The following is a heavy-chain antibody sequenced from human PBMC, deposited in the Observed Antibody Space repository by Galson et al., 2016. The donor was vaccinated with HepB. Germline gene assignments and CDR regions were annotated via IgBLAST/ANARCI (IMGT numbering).Heavy chain of an antibody. CDR3: AHRCIWTSCYDY. CDR1: GFSLSTSGVG. Sequence: PALVKPTQTLTLTCTFSGFSLSTSGVGVGWIRQPPGKALDWLALLYWDDNKLYSPSLRSRLAITKDTSKNQVVLRMTNMDSVGTATYYCAHRCIWTSCYDYWGQGTLVTASS. CDR2: LYWDDNK. J-gene: IGHJ4*02. D-gene: IGHD2-2*01. V-gene: IGHV2-5*02.